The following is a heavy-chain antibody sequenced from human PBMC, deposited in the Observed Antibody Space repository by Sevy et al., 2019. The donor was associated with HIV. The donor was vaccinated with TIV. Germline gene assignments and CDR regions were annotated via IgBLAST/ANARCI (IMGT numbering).Heavy chain of an antibody. V-gene: IGHV3-7*01. J-gene: IGHJ2*01. Sequence: GGSLRLSCAASGFTFSSYWMSWVRQAPGKGLEWVANIKQDGSEKYYVDSVKGRFTISRDNAKNSLYLQMNSLRAEDTAVYYCARRRGYSGDDSVWYFDLWGRGTLVTVSS. CDR3: ARRRGYSGDDSVWYFDL. CDR2: IKQDGSEK. D-gene: IGHD5-12*01. CDR1: GFTFSSYW.